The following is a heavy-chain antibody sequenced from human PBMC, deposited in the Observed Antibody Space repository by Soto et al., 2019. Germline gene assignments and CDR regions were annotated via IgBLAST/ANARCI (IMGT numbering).Heavy chain of an antibody. CDR1: CDSIRNISYH. CDR3: ARHGGPTGPNF. J-gene: IGHJ4*01. Sequence: TYTVVCDSIRNISYHWGLIRQPPGKGLEWIGSMYHSGNTYHNPSLKSRVTISVDTSKNQLSLNLRSVTAADTAVYYCARHGGPTGPNFWGHGTLVTVSS. V-gene: IGHV4-39*01. CDR2: MYHSGNT. D-gene: IGHD3-16*01.